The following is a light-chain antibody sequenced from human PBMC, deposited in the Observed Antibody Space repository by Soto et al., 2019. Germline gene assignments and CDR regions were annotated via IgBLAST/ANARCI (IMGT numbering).Light chain of an antibody. Sequence: SSDVGGYNYVSWYQQHPGKAPKLMIYEVNKRPSGVPDRFSGSKSGNTASLTVSGLQAEDEGDYYCSSHAGSKRVFGTGTRSPS. CDR3: SSHAGSKRV. CDR2: EVN. J-gene: IGLJ1*01. CDR1: SSDVGGYNY. V-gene: IGLV2-8*01.